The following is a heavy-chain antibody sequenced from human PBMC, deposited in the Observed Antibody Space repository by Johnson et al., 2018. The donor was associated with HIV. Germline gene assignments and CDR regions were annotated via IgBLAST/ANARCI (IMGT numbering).Heavy chain of an antibody. CDR3: AKGRARTAARQPRGDAFDI. CDR2: IYSGGST. CDR1: GFTVSSNY. J-gene: IGHJ3*02. D-gene: IGHD6-6*01. Sequence: VQLVESGGGLIQPGGSLRLSCAASGFTVSSNYMSWVRQAPGKGLEWVSVIYSGGSTYYADSVKGRFTISRDNSKNTLYLQMNSLRAEDTAVYYCAKGRARTAARQPRGDAFDIWGQGTMVTVSS. V-gene: IGHV3-53*01.